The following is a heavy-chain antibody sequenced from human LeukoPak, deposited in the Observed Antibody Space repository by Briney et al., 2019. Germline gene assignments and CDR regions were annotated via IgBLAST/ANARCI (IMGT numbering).Heavy chain of an antibody. CDR2: IKRKSDGGTT. CDR1: GFTLINAW. CDR3: TTASRSPS. V-gene: IGHV3-15*01. Sequence: RGSLRLSCAASGFTLINAWMSWVRQAPGKGLEWVGRIKRKSDGGTTDYAAPVKGRFTISRDDSQNTLYLQMNSLKTEDTAVYYCTTASRSPSWGQGTLVTVSS. J-gene: IGHJ5*02.